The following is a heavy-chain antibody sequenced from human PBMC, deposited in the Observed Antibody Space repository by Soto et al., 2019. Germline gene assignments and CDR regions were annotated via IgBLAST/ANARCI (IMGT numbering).Heavy chain of an antibody. CDR2: MYYSGST. D-gene: IGHD2-15*01. Sequence: QLQLLESGPGLVKPSETVSLTCTVSGGSISRSNYYWGWIRQPPGKGLEWIGNMYYSGSTYYNPSLKSRVTIFVDTSKKQFSLKLSSVTAADTAAYYCARQGGDCSGGSCYSGYYYYGMDVWGQGTTVTVSS. CDR1: GGSISRSNYY. CDR3: ARQGGDCSGGSCYSGYYYYGMDV. V-gene: IGHV4-39*01. J-gene: IGHJ6*02.